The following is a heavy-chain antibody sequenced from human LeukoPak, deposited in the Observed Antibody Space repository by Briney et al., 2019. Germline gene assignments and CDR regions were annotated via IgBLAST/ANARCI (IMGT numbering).Heavy chain of an antibody. D-gene: IGHD3-3*01. CDR1: GGTFSSYA. V-gene: IGHV1-69*05. CDR3: ARAGDFWSGYPS. J-gene: IGHJ5*02. Sequence: SVKVSCKASGGTFSSYAISWVRQAPGQGLEWMGGIIPIFGTANYAQKFQGRVTITTDESTSRAYMELSSLRSEDTAVYYCARAGDFWSGYPSWGQGTLVTVSS. CDR2: IIPIFGTA.